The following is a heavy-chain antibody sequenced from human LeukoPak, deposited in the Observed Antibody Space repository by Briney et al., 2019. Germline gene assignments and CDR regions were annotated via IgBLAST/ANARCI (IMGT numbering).Heavy chain of an antibody. J-gene: IGHJ4*02. CDR1: GFTFINAW. V-gene: IGHV3-15*01. Sequence: GGSLRLSCAASGFTFINAWMTWVRQAPGKGLEWVGRIKSKTDGGTADYAAPVEGRFTISREDSTNTLYLQMNSLKTEDTAVYYCTTSPPTYYDFWSGYYLLFDYWGQGTLVTVSS. D-gene: IGHD3-3*01. CDR2: IKSKTDGGTA. CDR3: TTSPPTYYDFWSGYYLLFDY.